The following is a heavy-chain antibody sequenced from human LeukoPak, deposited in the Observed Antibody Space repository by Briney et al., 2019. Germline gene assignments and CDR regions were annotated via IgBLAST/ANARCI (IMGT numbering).Heavy chain of an antibody. D-gene: IGHD3-9*01. V-gene: IGHV5-51*01. CDR2: IYPGDSDT. CDR1: GYSFTSYW. J-gene: IGHJ4*02. Sequence: GESLKISCKGSGYSFTSYWIGWVRQMPGKGLEWMGIIYPGDSDTRYGPSFQGQVTISADKSISTAYLQWSSLKASDTAMYYRARPNWLFTFDYWGQGTLVTVSS. CDR3: ARPNWLFTFDY.